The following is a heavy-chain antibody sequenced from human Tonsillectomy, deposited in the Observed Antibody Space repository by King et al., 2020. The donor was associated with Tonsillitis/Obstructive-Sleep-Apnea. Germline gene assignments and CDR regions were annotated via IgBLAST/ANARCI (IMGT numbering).Heavy chain of an antibody. CDR3: ARDRSYCSSTSCSDYYYYMDV. CDR1: GYTFTNYA. Sequence: QLVQSGSELKKPGASVKISCKASGYTFTNYAMNWVRQAPGQGLEWMGWINTNTENPTYAQGFAGRFVFSLDTSVTTAHLQISSLKAEDTAVYFCARDRSYCSSTSCSDYYYYMDVWGKGTTVTVSS. J-gene: IGHJ6*03. D-gene: IGHD2-2*01. V-gene: IGHV7-4-1*02. CDR2: INTNTENP.